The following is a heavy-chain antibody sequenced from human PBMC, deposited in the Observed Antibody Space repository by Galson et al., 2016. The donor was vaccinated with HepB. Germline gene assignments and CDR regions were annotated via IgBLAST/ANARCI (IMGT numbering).Heavy chain of an antibody. V-gene: IGHV3-23*01. CDR2: ISGSGADS. CDR1: GFTPFTYT. Sequence: SLRLSCAASGFTPFTYTMNWVRQTPGKGLEWVAAISGSGADSYYADSVKGRFTISRDNSKSTLYVEMNSLRAEDTAVYYCAKGRGTTVTPNDYWGQGILVTVSS. CDR3: AKGRGTTVTPNDY. J-gene: IGHJ4*02. D-gene: IGHD4-17*01.